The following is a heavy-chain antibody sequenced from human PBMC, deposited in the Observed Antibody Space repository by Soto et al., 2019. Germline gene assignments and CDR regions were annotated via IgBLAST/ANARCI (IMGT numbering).Heavy chain of an antibody. CDR2: IIPIFAIT. CDR3: VRAPHNTGFRFVH. V-gene: IGHV1-69*01. CDR1: GGTFSGTA. Sequence: QVQLVKSGAEVKKPGSSVTVSCKVSGGTFSGTAINWVRQAPGQGHEWLGWIIPIFAITHYAPKFQGRVAITADDSTSTAYMQLNSLRSDDTAGYHCVRAPHNTGFRFVHWGQGARISVSS. J-gene: IGHJ4*02. D-gene: IGHD1-1*01.